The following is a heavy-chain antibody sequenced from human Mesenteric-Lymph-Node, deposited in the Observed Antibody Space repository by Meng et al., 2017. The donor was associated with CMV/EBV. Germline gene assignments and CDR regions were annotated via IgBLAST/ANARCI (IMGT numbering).Heavy chain of an antibody. CDR3: SRLRPNYGGNRYYFDY. CDR2: INQSGYT. CDR1: GFTFSSYW. V-gene: IGHV4-34*01. D-gene: IGHD4-23*01. Sequence: ESLKISCAASGFTFSSYWMSWVRQAPGKGLEWIGEINQSGYTDYNPSLKSRVTMSLDTSENHFSLSLRSVTAADTAVYYCSRLRPNYGGNRYYFDYWGQGTLVTVSS. J-gene: IGHJ4*02.